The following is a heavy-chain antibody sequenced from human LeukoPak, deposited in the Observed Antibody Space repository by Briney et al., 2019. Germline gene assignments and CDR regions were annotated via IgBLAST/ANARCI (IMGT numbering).Heavy chain of an antibody. CDR2: MNPNNGKT. V-gene: IGHV1-8*03. CDR1: GYTFSNYD. J-gene: IGHJ4*02. CDR3: AREGFDY. Sequence: ASVKVSCKASGYTFSNYDINWVRQATGQGLEWMGYMNPNNGKTGYAQKFQGRITITSDTSRSTAYMELSSLTSEDTAVYYCAREGFDYWGQGTLVTVSS.